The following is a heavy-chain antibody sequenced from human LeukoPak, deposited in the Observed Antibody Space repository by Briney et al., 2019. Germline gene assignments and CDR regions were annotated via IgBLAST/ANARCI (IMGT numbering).Heavy chain of an antibody. CDR3: ARDPGIAAAGTVGYFDS. CDR2: IGQDGGEK. D-gene: IGHD6-13*01. Sequence: GGSLRHSCAASGFTFTTYWMSWVRQAPGKWPEWVANIGQDGGEKYYVDSVKGRFTISRDNAENSLFLQMDSLRDEDTAVYYCARDPGIAAAGTVGYFDSWGQGILVTVSS. V-gene: IGHV3-7*01. CDR1: GFTFTTYW. J-gene: IGHJ4*02.